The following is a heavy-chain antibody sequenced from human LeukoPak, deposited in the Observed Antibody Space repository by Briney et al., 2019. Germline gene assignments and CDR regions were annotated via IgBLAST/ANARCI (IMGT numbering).Heavy chain of an antibody. Sequence: SETLSLTSTVSGGSISSYYWSWIRQPPGKGLEWIGYIYYSGSTNYNPSLKSRVTISVDTSKNQFSLKLSSVTAADTAVYYCARANIAAALYFDYWGQGTLVTVSS. J-gene: IGHJ4*02. V-gene: IGHV4-59*01. D-gene: IGHD6-13*01. CDR2: IYYSGST. CDR1: GGSISSYY. CDR3: ARANIAAALYFDY.